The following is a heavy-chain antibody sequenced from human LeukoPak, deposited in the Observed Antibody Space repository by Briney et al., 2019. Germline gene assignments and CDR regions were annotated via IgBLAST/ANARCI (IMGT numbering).Heavy chain of an antibody. CDR2: IYYSGST. CDR3: ASVSGSYYIGDDY. V-gene: IGHV4-39*07. CDR1: GGSISSSSYY. D-gene: IGHD1-26*01. J-gene: IGHJ4*02. Sequence: SETLSLTCTVSGGSISSSSYYWGWIRQPPGKGLEWIGSIYYSGSTYYNPSLKSRVTISVDTSKNQFSLKLSSVTAADTAVYYCASVSGSYYIGDDYWGQGTLVTVSS.